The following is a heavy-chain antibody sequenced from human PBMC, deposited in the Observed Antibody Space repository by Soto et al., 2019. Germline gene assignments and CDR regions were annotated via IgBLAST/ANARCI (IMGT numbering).Heavy chain of an antibody. CDR2: ISYDGSNK. V-gene: IGHV3-30*18. CDR3: ANSLEANYYYGMDV. CDR1: GFTFSSYG. J-gene: IGHJ6*02. D-gene: IGHD1-26*01. Sequence: GGSLRLSCAASGFTFSSYGMHWVRQAPGKGLEWVAVISYDGSNKYYAGSVKGRFTISRDNSKNTLYLQMNSLRAEDTAVYYCANSLEANYYYGMDVWGQGTTVTVSS.